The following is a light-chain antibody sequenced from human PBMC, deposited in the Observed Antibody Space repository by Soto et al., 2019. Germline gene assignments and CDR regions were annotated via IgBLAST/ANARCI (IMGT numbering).Light chain of an antibody. J-gene: IGKJ4*01. Sequence: DIVMTQSPDSLAVSLGERATINCKSSQSVLFSSNNKNYLAWYQQKPGQPPKLLISWASTRESGVPDRFSGIGSETDFTLTISSLQAEDVAVYHCQQYYSTPSPTFGGGTKVEIK. V-gene: IGKV4-1*01. CDR3: QQYYSTPSPT. CDR2: WAS. CDR1: QSVLFSSNNKNY.